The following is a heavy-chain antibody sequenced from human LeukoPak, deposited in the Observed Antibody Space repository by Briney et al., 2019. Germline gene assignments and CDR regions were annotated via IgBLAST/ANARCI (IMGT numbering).Heavy chain of an antibody. J-gene: IGHJ4*02. CDR2: INPNSGGT. D-gene: IGHD2-2*01. CDR3: ARDVGEYCSSTSCYASDK. CDR1: GYTFTGYY. V-gene: IGHV1-2*02. Sequence: HVASVKVSCKASGYTFTGYYMHWVRQAPGQGLEWMGWINPNSGGTNYAQKFQGRVTMTRDTSLSTAYMELNRLRSDDTAVYYCARDVGEYCSSTSCYASDKWGQGTLVTVSS.